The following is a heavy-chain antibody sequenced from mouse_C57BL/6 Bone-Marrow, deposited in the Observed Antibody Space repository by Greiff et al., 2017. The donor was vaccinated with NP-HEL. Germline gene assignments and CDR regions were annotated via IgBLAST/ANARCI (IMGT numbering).Heavy chain of an antibody. CDR2: INPYNGGT. J-gene: IGHJ2*01. Sequence: EVQLQQSGPVLVKPGASVKMSCKASGYTFTDYYMNWVKQSHGKSLEWIGVINPYNGGTSYNQKFKGKATLTVDKSSSTAYMELNSLTSEDSAVYYCARGRDDLAREGVDYWGQGTTLTVSS. V-gene: IGHV1-19*01. D-gene: IGHD2-10*02. CDR3: ARGRDDLAREGVDY. CDR1: GYTFTDYY.